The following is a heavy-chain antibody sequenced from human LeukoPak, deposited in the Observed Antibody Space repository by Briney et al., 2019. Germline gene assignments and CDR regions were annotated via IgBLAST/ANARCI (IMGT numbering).Heavy chain of an antibody. V-gene: IGHV3-23*01. Sequence: PGGSLRLSCAASGFSFSSYAMSWVRQAPGKGLEWVSTLGSSGGATFYADSVTGRFTISRDNSKNTLFLQMDSLGVEDTAVYYCAKIRWSPYYFDYWGPGTLVTVSS. CDR2: LGSSGGAT. J-gene: IGHJ4*02. CDR3: AKIRWSPYYFDY. D-gene: IGHD4-23*01. CDR1: GFSFSSYA.